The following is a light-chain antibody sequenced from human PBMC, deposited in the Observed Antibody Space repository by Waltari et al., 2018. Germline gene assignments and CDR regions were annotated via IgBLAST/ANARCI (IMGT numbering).Light chain of an antibody. Sequence: QSALTQPRSVSGSPGQSVTISCTGTSSEFGEYDYVSWYQQHPGKAPKLMIYAVSKRPSGVPDHFSGSKSGNTASLTISGLQAEDEADYYCCSYAGSFPWAFGGGTKVTVL. CDR2: AVS. V-gene: IGLV2-11*02. CDR3: CSYAGSFPWA. J-gene: IGLJ3*02. CDR1: SSEFGEYDY.